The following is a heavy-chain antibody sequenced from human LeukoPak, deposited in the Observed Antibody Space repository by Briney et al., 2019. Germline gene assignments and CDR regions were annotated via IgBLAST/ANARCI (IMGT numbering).Heavy chain of an antibody. Sequence: ASVKVSCKASGYTFTCYYMHGVRQAPGQGLEWMGWINPNSGGTHYAQKFQGRVTMTRDTSISTAYMELTRLRSDDTAVYYCARDPTSGWYYFDYWGQGSLVTVSS. D-gene: IGHD6-19*01. CDR1: GYTFTCYY. J-gene: IGHJ4*02. CDR2: INPNSGGT. V-gene: IGHV1-2*02. CDR3: ARDPTSGWYYFDY.